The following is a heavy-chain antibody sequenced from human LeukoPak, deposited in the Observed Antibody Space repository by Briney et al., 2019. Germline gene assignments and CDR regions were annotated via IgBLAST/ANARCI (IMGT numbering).Heavy chain of an antibody. Sequence: GGSLRLSCAASGFTLSSYEMNWARKAPGKGLEWVSYISSSGSTIYYADSVKGRFTISRDNAKNSLYLQMNSLRAEDTAVYYCAREWYSSSWYYFDYWGQPTLLTVSS. CDR2: ISSSGSTI. D-gene: IGHD6-13*01. CDR1: GFTLSSYE. V-gene: IGHV3-48*03. CDR3: AREWYSSSWYYFDY. J-gene: IGHJ4*02.